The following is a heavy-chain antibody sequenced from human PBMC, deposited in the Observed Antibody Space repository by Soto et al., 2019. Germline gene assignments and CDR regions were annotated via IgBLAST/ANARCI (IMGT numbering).Heavy chain of an antibody. CDR2: INNDGTIT. D-gene: IGHD1-20*01. CDR3: VRTACVINNCSYRGVR. Sequence: EVQLVESGGGSVQPGGSLRLSCAASGFTFGNFWMHWVRQAPGKGLVWVSRINNDGTITSHADSVKGRFTISRDNARNAVYLQMNSLRAEDTALYYCVRTACVINNCSYRGVRWGQGTLVTV. J-gene: IGHJ4*02. CDR1: GFTFGNFW. V-gene: IGHV3-74*01.